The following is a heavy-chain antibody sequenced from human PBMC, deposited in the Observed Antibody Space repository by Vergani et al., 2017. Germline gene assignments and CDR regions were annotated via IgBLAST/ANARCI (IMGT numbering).Heavy chain of an antibody. J-gene: IGHJ4*02. CDR1: EYSFGNYG. CDR2: IYPADSDT. Sequence: EVALVQSGPDMRKPGESLKIPCKGSEYSFGNYGVGGVRQMPGKALEWMGIIYPADSDTRYSPSLQGQVTISADKSISTAFLQWDSLKASDTALYYCARHTTYTDSWGQGTLVTVSS. D-gene: IGHD1-1*01. CDR3: ARHTTYTDS. V-gene: IGHV5-51*01.